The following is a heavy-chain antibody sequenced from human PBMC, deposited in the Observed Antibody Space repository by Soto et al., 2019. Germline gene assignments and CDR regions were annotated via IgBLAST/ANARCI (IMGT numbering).Heavy chain of an antibody. V-gene: IGHV3-9*01. CDR1: GFMFEDFA. CDR2: INWNGVNK. CDR3: AKDVDRLGQLWGYFQS. Sequence: GGSLRLSCTVSGFMFEDFAMHWVRQAPGQGLEWVSGINWNGVNKGYAESVLGRFTISRDNAKKSLYLDMNYLRPEDTALYFCAKDVDRLGQLWGYFQSWGQGTMVTVSS. J-gene: IGHJ1*01. D-gene: IGHD3-16*01.